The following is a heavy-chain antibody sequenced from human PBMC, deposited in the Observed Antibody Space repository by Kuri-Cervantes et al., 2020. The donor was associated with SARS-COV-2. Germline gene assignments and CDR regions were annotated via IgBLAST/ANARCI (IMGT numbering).Heavy chain of an antibody. CDR1: GFISHKYA. Sequence: GGSLRLSCATSGFISHKYAMSWIRQAPGKGLEWVAVIWYDGSNKYYADSVKGRFTISRDNSKNTLYLQMNSLRAEDTAVYYCARPLPTNSHSSGWSPFDYWGQGTLVTVSS. D-gene: IGHD6-19*01. J-gene: IGHJ4*02. CDR2: IWYDGSNK. CDR3: ARPLPTNSHSSGWSPFDY. V-gene: IGHV3-33*01.